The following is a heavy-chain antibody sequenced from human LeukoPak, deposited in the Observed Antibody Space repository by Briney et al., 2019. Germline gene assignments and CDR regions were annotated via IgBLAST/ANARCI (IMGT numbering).Heavy chain of an antibody. Sequence: WEALSLTCTVSGGSISSYYWSWIRQPAGKGLEWIGRIYTSGSTNYNPSLKSRVTMSVDTSKNQFSLKLSSVTAADTAVYYCARRPLYSRPFDYWGQGTLVTVSS. CDR2: IYTSGST. V-gene: IGHV4-4*07. J-gene: IGHJ4*02. CDR3: ARRPLYSRPFDY. CDR1: GGSISSYY. D-gene: IGHD6-13*01.